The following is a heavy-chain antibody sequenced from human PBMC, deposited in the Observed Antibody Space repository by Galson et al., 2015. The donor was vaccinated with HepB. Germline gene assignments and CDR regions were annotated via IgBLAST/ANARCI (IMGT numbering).Heavy chain of an antibody. V-gene: IGHV3-33*01. D-gene: IGHD3-3*01. CDR1: GFTFSSYG. CDR2: IWYDGSNK. J-gene: IGHJ4*02. CDR3: ARAIPRYDFWSGYYVGLIPGGRVGSVGHFDY. Sequence: SLRLSCAASGFTFSSYGMHWVRQAPGKGLEWVAVIWYDGSNKYYADSVKGRFTISRDNSKNTLYLQMNSLRAEDTAVYYCARAIPRYDFWSGYYVGLIPGGRVGSVGHFDYWGQGTLVTVSS.